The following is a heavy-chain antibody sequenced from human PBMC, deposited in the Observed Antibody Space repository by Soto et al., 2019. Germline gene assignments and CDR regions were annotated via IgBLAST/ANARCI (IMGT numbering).Heavy chain of an antibody. V-gene: IGHV3-23*01. CDR3: AKDSNYDILTGYYNYFDY. CDR1: GFTFSSYA. Sequence: GGSLRLSCAASGFTFSSYAMSWVRQAPGKGLEWVSAISGSGGSTYYADSVKGRFTISRDNSKNTLYLQMNSLRAEDTAVYYCAKDSNYDILTGYYNYFDYWRQGTLVTVSS. CDR2: ISGSGGST. D-gene: IGHD3-9*01. J-gene: IGHJ4*02.